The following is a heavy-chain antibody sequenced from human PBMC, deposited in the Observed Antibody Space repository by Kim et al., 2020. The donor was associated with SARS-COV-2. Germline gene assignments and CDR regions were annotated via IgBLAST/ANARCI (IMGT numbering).Heavy chain of an antibody. J-gene: IGHJ6*02. V-gene: IGHV4-34*01. Sequence: SETLSLTCAVYGGSFSGYYWSWIRQPPGKGLEWIGEINHSGSTNYNPSLKSRVTISVDTSKNQFSLKLSSVTAADTAVYYCARGPGGKGLRSPYYYGMDVWGQGTTVTVSS. CDR3: ARGPGGKGLRSPYYYGMDV. CDR2: INHSGST. D-gene: IGHD5-12*01. CDR1: GGSFSGYY.